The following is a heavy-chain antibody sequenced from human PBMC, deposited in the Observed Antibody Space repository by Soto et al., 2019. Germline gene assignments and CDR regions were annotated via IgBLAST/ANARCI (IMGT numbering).Heavy chain of an antibody. CDR3: TRALRGSYDN. CDR2: TYYRSKWST. V-gene: IGHV6-1*01. J-gene: IGHJ4*02. CDR1: GDSVSSKSAA. Sequence: SPTLSLTCAISGDSVSSKSAAWNWIRQPPSRGLEWLGRTYYRSKWSTDYAISVKSRITINPDTSNNHFSLQLKSVTPEDTAVYYCTRALRGSYDNWGQGTLVTVSS. D-gene: IGHD1-26*01.